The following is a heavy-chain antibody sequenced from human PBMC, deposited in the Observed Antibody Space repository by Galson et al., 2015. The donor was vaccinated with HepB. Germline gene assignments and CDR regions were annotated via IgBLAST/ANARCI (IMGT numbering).Heavy chain of an antibody. D-gene: IGHD3-10*01. J-gene: IGHJ6*01. CDR1: GYTFTSYA. Sequence: SVKVSCKAXGYTFTSYATNWVRQAPGQGLEWMGWINTNTGNPTYAQGFTGRFVFSLDTSVSTAYLQISSLRAEDTAVYYCARAAMVRGVIISYYYGMDVWGXGTTVTVSS. V-gene: IGHV7-4-1*02. CDR3: ARAAMVRGVIISYYYGMDV. CDR2: INTNTGNP.